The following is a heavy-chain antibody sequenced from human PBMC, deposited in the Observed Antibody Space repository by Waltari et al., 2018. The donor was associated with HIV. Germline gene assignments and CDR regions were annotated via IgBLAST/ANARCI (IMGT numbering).Heavy chain of an antibody. CDR2: IYHSGST. V-gene: IGHV4-31*03. Sequence: QVQLQESGPGLLKPSQTLSLTCSVSGVPISSNSYYWSWIRQHPEKGLEWIGYIYHSGSTYYNPSLKSRVIISVDTSKNQFSLRLTSVTAADTAVYYCARADIASRPALGGLDYWGQGTLVTVSS. J-gene: IGHJ4*02. CDR1: GVPISSNSYY. D-gene: IGHD6-6*01. CDR3: ARADIASRPALGGLDY.